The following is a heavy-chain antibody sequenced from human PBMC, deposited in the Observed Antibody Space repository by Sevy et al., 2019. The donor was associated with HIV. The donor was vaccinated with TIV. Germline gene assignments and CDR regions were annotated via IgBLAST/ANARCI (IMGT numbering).Heavy chain of an antibody. CDR1: GFTFSSYA. CDR2: ISGSGGST. CDR3: AKTMGATRGYFDY. D-gene: IGHD1-26*01. Sequence: GGSLKLSCAASGFTFSSYAMSWVRQAPGKGLEWVSAISGSGGSTYYADSVKGRFTISRDNSKNTLYLQMNSLRAEDTAVYYCAKTMGATRGYFDYWGQRTLVTVSS. J-gene: IGHJ4*02. V-gene: IGHV3-23*01.